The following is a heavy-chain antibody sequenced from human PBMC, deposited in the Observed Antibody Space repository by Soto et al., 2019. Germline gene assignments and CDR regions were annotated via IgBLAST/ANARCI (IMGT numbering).Heavy chain of an antibody. Sequence: GGSLRLSCAASGFTFSSYAMSWVRQAPGKRLEWVSAISGSGGSTYYADSVKGRFTISRDNSKNTLYLQMNSLRAEDTAVYYCAKDKDKAYYYYGMDVWGQGTTVTVSS. CDR1: GFTFSSYA. CDR3: AKDKDKAYYYYGMDV. J-gene: IGHJ6*02. V-gene: IGHV3-23*01. CDR2: ISGSGGST.